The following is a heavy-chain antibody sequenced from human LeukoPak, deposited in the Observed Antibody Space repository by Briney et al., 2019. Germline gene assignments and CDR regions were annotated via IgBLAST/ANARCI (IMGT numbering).Heavy chain of an antibody. CDR3: TRSSSGWYSDY. D-gene: IGHD6-19*01. V-gene: IGHV3-49*03. CDR1: GFSFGGYS. CDR2: IRSKAYGGTT. J-gene: IGHJ4*02. Sequence: GGSLRLSCTASGFSFGGYSMSWFRQAPGKGLEWVGFIRSKAYGGTTEYAASVKGRFIISRDDFKSIAYLQMNSLKTEDTAVYYCTRSSSGWYSDYWGQGTLVTVSS.